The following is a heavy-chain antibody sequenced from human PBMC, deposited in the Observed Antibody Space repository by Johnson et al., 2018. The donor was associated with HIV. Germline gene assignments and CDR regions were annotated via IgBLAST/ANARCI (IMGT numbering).Heavy chain of an antibody. CDR2: VKSKTDGGTT. D-gene: IGHD6-19*01. J-gene: IGHJ3*02. Sequence: VQLVESGGGLVQPGGSLRLSCAASGFTFSNAWMSWVRQAPGKGLEWVGRVKSKTDGGTTDYTAPVKGSITISRDDSKNTLYLQMNSLKTEDTAVYYCTTDSGWVPLEAFDIWGQGTMVTVSS. CDR3: TTDSGWVPLEAFDI. V-gene: IGHV3-15*01. CDR1: GFTFSNAW.